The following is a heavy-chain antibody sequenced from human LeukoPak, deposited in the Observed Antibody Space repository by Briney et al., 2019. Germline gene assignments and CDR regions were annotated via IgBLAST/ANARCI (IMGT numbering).Heavy chain of an antibody. V-gene: IGHV3-23*01. CDR3: ARDAGGTTEFDY. CDR2: ISGSGSST. J-gene: IGHJ4*02. D-gene: IGHD4-17*01. Sequence: GGSLRLSCAASGFTFSSYAMSWVRQAPGKGLEWVSAISGSGSSTYYADSVKGRFTISRDNSKNTLYLQMNSLRAEDTAVYYCARDAGGTTEFDYWGQGTLVTVSS. CDR1: GFTFSSYA.